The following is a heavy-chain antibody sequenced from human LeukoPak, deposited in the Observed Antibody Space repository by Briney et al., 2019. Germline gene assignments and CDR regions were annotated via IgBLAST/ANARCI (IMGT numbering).Heavy chain of an antibody. V-gene: IGHV4-59*08. CDR2: IYYSGST. CDR3: ASHALPYYYFDY. D-gene: IGHD3-10*01. CDR1: GGPISSYY. J-gene: IGHJ4*02. Sequence: SETLSLTCTVSGGPISSYYWSWIRQPPGKGLEWIGYIYYSGSTNYNPSLKSRVTISVDTSKNQFSLKLSSVTAADTAVYYCASHALPYYYFDYWGQGTLVTVSS.